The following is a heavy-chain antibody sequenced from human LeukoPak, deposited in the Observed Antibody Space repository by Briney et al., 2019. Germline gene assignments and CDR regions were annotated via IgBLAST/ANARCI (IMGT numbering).Heavy chain of an antibody. V-gene: IGHV1-2*02. CDR2: INPNSGGT. Sequence: GASVKVSCKASGYTFTAYYVHWVRQAPGQGLEWMGWINPNSGGTNYAQKFQGRVTMTRDTSISTAYMELSSLRSEDTAVYYCARAHAVDYYDSSGYGYYFDYWGQGTLVTVSS. J-gene: IGHJ4*02. D-gene: IGHD3-22*01. CDR1: GYTFTAYY. CDR3: ARAHAVDYYDSSGYGYYFDY.